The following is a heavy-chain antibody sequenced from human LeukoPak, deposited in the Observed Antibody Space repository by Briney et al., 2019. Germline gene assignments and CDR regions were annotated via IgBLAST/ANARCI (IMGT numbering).Heavy chain of an antibody. CDR3: ARSPRDGWYFDL. J-gene: IGHJ2*01. CDR1: GYTFNGSY. Sequence: ASVKVSCRASGYTFNGSYMYWVRQAPGQGLEWMGWINPNTGGTNYAQRFQGGVTMTRDTSISTAYMELSRLRSDDTAVYYCARSPRDGWYFDLWGRGTLVTVSS. V-gene: IGHV1-2*02. D-gene: IGHD5-24*01. CDR2: INPNTGGT.